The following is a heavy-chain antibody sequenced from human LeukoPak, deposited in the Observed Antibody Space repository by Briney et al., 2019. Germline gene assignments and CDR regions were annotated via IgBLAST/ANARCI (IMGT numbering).Heavy chain of an antibody. CDR1: GFTFSSYW. D-gene: IGHD2-2*02. J-gene: IGHJ3*02. CDR2: IKQDGSEK. CDR3: ARDPQYQLLYGAFDT. V-gene: IGHV3-7*01. Sequence: GGSLRLSCAASGFTFSSYWMSWVRQAPGKGLEWVANIKQDGSEKYYVDSVKGRFTISRDNAKNSLYLQMNSLRAEDTAVYFCARDPQYQLLYGAFDTWGQRTMVTVSS.